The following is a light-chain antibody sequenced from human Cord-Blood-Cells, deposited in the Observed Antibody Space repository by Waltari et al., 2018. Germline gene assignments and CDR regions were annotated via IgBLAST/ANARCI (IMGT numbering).Light chain of an antibody. CDR3: AAWDDSLNGPV. J-gene: IGLJ1*01. Sequence: QSVLTQPPSASGTPGQRVPIPRSGSSSNIGSNTVNWYQKLPGTAPKLLIYSNNQRPSGVPDRFSGSKSGTSASLAISGLQSEDEADYYCAAWDDSLNGPVFGTGTKVTVL. CDR1: SSNIGSNT. CDR2: SNN. V-gene: IGLV1-44*01.